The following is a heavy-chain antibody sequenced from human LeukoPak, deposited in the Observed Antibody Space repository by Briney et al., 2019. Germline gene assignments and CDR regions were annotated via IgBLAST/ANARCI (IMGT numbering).Heavy chain of an antibody. J-gene: IGHJ4*02. CDR2: IYSGGST. V-gene: IGHV3-66*01. CDR3: AREGITGAPRNDY. CDR1: GFTVSSNY. D-gene: IGHD1-14*01. Sequence: PGGSLRLSCAASGFTVSSNYMSWVRQAPGRGLEWVSVIYSGGSTYYADSVKGRFTISRDNSKNTLYLQMNSLRAEDTAVYYCAREGITGAPRNDYWGQGTLVTVSS.